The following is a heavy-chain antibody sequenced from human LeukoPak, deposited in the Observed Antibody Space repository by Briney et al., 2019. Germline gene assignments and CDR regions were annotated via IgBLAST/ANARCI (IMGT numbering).Heavy chain of an antibody. V-gene: IGHV3-30*04. CDR1: GFTFSSYT. Sequence: GGSLRLSCAASGFTFSSYTLHWVRQAPGKGLEWVAFVSYDGNNKYYADSVKGRFTISRDTSKNTLYLQMNSLRAEDTAVYYCAKVRAKLGYYYDTSGYYYFDYWGQGTLVTVSS. D-gene: IGHD3-22*01. J-gene: IGHJ4*02. CDR2: VSYDGNNK. CDR3: AKVRAKLGYYYDTSGYYYFDY.